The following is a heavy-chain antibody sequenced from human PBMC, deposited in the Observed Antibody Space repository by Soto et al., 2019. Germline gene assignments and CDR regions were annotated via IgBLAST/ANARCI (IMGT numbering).Heavy chain of an antibody. D-gene: IGHD2-2*01. CDR3: ARQASSDIVVVPEGYNWFDP. J-gene: IGHJ5*02. Sequence: PGESLKISCKGSGYSFTRYWIGWVRQMPGKGLEWMGIIYPGDSDTRYSPSFQGQVTISADKSISTAYPQWSSLKASDTAMYYCARQASSDIVVVPEGYNWFDPWGQGTLVTVSS. CDR1: GYSFTRYW. CDR2: IYPGDSDT. V-gene: IGHV5-51*01.